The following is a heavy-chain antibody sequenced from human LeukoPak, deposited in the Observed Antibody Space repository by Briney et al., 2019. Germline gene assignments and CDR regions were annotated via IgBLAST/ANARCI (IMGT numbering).Heavy chain of an antibody. J-gene: IGHJ5*02. D-gene: IGHD2-2*01. CDR1: GGSISSYY. CDR2: IYTSGST. CDR3: ARAGRVVPAAGDAKSRRTFDP. Sequence: PSETLSLTCTVSGGSISSYYWSWIRQPAGKGLEWIGRIYTSGSTNYNPSLKSRVTISVDTSKNQFSLKLSSVTAADTAVYYCARAGRVVPAAGDAKSRRTFDPWGQGTLVTVSS. V-gene: IGHV4-4*07.